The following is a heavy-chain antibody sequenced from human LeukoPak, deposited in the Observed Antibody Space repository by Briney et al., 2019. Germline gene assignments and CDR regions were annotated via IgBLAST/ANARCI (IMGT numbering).Heavy chain of an antibody. V-gene: IGHV3-30*18. CDR2: ISYDGSNK. D-gene: IGHD1-26*01. J-gene: IGHJ4*02. CDR1: GFTFSSYG. CDR3: AKDGQWELTLIFDY. Sequence: LTGRSLRLSCAASGFTFSSYGMHWVRQAPGKGLEGVAVISYDGSNKYYADSVKGRFTSSRDNYKSRLYLQMNSLRAADTAVYYCAKDGQWELTLIFDYWSQGTLVTVSS.